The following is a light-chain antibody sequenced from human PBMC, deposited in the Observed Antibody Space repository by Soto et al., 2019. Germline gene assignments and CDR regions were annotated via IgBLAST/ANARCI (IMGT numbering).Light chain of an antibody. CDR2: AAS. J-gene: IGKJ5*01. V-gene: IGKV1-39*01. CDR3: KQSYSTFN. CDR1: QSISSY. Sequence: IQMTPSPSSLSASVVDRVTITCRASQSISSYLNWYQQKPGKAPKLLIYAASSLQSGVPSRFSGSGSGTDFTLTISSLQPEDFATYYCKQSYSTFNCGQGKRREIK.